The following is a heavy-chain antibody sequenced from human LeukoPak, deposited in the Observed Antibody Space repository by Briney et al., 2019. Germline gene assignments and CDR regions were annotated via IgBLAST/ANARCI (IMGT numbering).Heavy chain of an antibody. V-gene: IGHV3-7*01. CDR3: ASHYGSGNYYNEAFDI. Sequence: GGSLRLSCAASGITVSRYWMSWVRRTPGGGLEWVANIKQDENEQDYVDSVRGRFTISRDNVKNSLYLQMNSLRAEDTAVYYCASHYGSGNYYNEAFDIWGQGTMVTVSS. J-gene: IGHJ3*02. CDR1: GITVSRYW. CDR2: IKQDENEQ. D-gene: IGHD3-10*01.